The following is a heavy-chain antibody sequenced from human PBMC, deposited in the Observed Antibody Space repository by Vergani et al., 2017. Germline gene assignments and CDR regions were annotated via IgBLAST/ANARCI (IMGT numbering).Heavy chain of an antibody. J-gene: IGHJ4*03. CDR2: ISNEGTQK. CDR1: GFTSSYYG. V-gene: IGHV3-30*03. CDR3: PTKSPGTPCCQIEYYRQ. Sequence: QVHLVESGGGVVQPGRSLRLSCVVSGFTSSYYGMHWVRQAPGKGLEWVAVISNEGTQKYYADSVKDQFTISIDKSKSTLNLQMHNLRTEETGVYYCPTKSPGTPCCQIEYYRQRGQGTLVPVPS. D-gene: IGHD3-10*01.